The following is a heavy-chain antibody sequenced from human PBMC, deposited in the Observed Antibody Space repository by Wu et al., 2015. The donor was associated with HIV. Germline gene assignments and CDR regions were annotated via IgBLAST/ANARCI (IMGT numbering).Heavy chain of an antibody. V-gene: IGHV1-18*01. Sequence: VQSAGEMKKAGASVRSPARPLVTNFRQLVGSSWVRQTPGQGLEWMGWITAYNGNTNQTRGRLTLTTDISTNTAYMDLRNLRSDDSGIYFCAREPPSGLYYYMDVWGRGTTVVVS. CDR3: AREPPSGLYYYMDV. J-gene: IGHJ6*03. CDR1: VTNFRQLVG. CDR2: ITAYNGNT. D-gene: IGHD1-14*01.